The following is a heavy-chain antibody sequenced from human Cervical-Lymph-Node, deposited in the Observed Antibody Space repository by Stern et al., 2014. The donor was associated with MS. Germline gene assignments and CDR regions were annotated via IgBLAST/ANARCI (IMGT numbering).Heavy chain of an antibody. J-gene: IGHJ6*02. CDR2: IIPIFDTA. V-gene: IGHV1-69*01. CDR1: GGIYTNYA. CDR3: AILGFCSGDIYNNKCMDV. D-gene: IGHD3-3*01. Sequence: QVQLVQSGAEVKKPGSTVKVSCEASGGIYTNYAISWVRQAPGQGLEWMGGIIPIFDTANLAQKFQGRVTITADESTSTAYMELSSLRSEDTAMYYCAILGFCSGDIYNNKCMDVWGQGTTVTVSS.